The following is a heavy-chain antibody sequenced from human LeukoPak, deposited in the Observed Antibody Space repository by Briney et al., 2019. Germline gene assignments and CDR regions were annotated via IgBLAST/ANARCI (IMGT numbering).Heavy chain of an antibody. D-gene: IGHD2/OR15-2a*01. J-gene: IGHJ4*02. CDR3: AGHHPRNTVDF. V-gene: IGHV4-59*08. Sequence: TSETLSLTCTVSGGSISSYYWSWIRQPPGKGLEWIAYISDIGSINYNPSLKSRVTISLETPKNQFSLKLSSVTAADTAVYYCAGHHPRNTVDFWGQGTLVTVSS. CDR1: GGSISSYY. CDR2: ISDIGSI.